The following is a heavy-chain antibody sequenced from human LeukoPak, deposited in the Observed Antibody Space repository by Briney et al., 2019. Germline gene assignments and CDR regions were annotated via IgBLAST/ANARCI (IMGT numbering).Heavy chain of an antibody. CDR1: GGSISSYY. CDR3: ARLATRITMVRGVTRNWFDP. CDR2: IYYSGST. Sequence: PSETLSLTCTVPGGSISSYYWSWIRQPPGKGLEWIGYIYYSGSTNYSPSLKSRVTISVDTSKNQFSLKLSSVTAADTAVYYCARLATRITMVRGVTRNWFDPWGQGTLVTVSS. D-gene: IGHD3-10*01. V-gene: IGHV4-59*08. J-gene: IGHJ5*02.